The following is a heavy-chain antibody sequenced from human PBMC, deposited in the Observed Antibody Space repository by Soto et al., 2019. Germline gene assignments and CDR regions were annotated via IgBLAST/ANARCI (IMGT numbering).Heavy chain of an antibody. D-gene: IGHD5-18*01. J-gene: IGHJ4*02. CDR1: GFTFSNAW. CDR3: TTDRRGYSYGHFDY. CDR2: IKSKTDGGTT. V-gene: IGHV3-15*01. Sequence: GGSLRLSCAASGFTFSNAWMSWVRQAPGKRLEWVGRIKSKTDGGTTDYAAPVKGRFTISRDDSKNTLYLQMNSLKTEDTAVYYCTTDRRGYSYGHFDYWGQGTLVTVSS.